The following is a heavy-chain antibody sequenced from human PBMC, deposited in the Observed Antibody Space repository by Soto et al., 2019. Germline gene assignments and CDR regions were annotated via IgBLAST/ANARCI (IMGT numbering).Heavy chain of an antibody. CDR3: ARETAHRGDSGRPFLPENFDS. Sequence: QVQLVQSGAEMKMPGSSVKVSCKTSGSTFITYGISWVRQAPGQGLEWMGGIIPFLGKINHAQNFQDRVTITAEKATSTVYMERTTLRSDDTAVYYCARETAHRGDSGRPFLPENFDSWGQGTLVTVSS. CDR1: GSTFITYG. CDR2: IIPFLGKI. D-gene: IGHD3-10*01. J-gene: IGHJ4*02. V-gene: IGHV1-69*06.